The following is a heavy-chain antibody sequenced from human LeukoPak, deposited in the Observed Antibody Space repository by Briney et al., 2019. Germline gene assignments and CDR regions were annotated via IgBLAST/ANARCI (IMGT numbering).Heavy chain of an antibody. CDR3: ATSTGYSSSWQPPNDY. D-gene: IGHD6-13*01. J-gene: IGHJ4*02. V-gene: IGHV3-30*02. CDR2: IRYDGSNK. Sequence: PGGSLRLSCAASGFTFSSYGMHWVRQAPGKGLEWVAFIRYDGSNKYYADSVKGRFSISRDNSKDTLFLQMNSLRAEDTAVYYCATSTGYSSSWQPPNDYWGQGTLVTVSS. CDR1: GFTFSSYG.